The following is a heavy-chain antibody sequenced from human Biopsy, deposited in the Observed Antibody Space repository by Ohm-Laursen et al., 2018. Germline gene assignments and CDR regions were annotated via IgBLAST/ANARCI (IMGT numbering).Heavy chain of an antibody. D-gene: IGHD4-11*01. Sequence: GSLRLSCAASGFTFSNYYMHWVRQAPGKGLLWVSRIKRDGTTTDYAESVKGRFTISRDNAKNTLYLQMNSLRAEDMAVYYCARGGFFAYSTFDYWGQGALVTVSS. CDR1: GFTFSNYY. CDR2: IKRDGTTT. CDR3: ARGGFFAYSTFDY. V-gene: IGHV3-74*01. J-gene: IGHJ4*02.